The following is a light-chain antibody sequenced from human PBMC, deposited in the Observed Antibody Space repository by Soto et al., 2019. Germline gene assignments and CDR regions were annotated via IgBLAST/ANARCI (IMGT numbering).Light chain of an antibody. J-gene: IGKJ2*01. Sequence: DIQMTQSPSTLSASVGDRVTITCRASQSISSWLAWYQQKPGKAPILLIYKASSLESGVPSRFRGSGSGTEFTLTISSLQPDDFATYYCQQYSSYSRYTFGQGTKLEIK. V-gene: IGKV1-5*03. CDR1: QSISSW. CDR2: KAS. CDR3: QQYSSYSRYT.